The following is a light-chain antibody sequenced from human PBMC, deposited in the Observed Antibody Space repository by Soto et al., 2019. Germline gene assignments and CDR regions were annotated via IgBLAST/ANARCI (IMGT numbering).Light chain of an antibody. J-gene: IGKJ1*01. CDR1: QTISSW. V-gene: IGKV1-5*03. CDR2: KAS. Sequence: DIEMTQSASTLSGCVGAGVTINCRASQTISSWLAWYQQKPGKAPKFLIYKASTLKSGVPSRFSGSGSGTECTLTISSLQPDDVATYYCQHYNSYSEALAQGTKVDIK. CDR3: QHYNSYSEA.